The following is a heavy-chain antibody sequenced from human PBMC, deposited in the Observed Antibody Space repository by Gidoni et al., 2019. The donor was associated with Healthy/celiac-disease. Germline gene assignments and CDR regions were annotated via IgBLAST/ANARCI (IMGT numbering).Heavy chain of an antibody. J-gene: IGHJ6*02. CDR3: ATDLLELRLGYGMDV. CDR1: GSTIIKLS. Sequence: QVQLVQSGAEAKQPGASVKVSGKVSGSTIIKLSLHWVRQAPGKGLEWMGGFDTEDGETIYAQKFQGRVTMTEDTSTDTAYMELSSLRSEDTAVYYCATDLLELRLGYGMDVWGQGTTVTVSS. D-gene: IGHD1-7*01. V-gene: IGHV1-24*01. CDR2: FDTEDGET.